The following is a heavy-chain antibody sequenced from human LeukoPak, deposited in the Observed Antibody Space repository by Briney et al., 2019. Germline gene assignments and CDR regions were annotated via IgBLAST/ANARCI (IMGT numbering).Heavy chain of an antibody. CDR3: ARGLAAPKGLGIEY. D-gene: IGHD3-16*01. CDR1: GGTFSSYA. Sequence: SVKVSCKASGGTFSSYAISWVRQAPGQGLEWMGGIIPIFGTANYAQKFQGRVTITADKSTSTAYMELSSLRSEDTAVYYCARGLAAPKGLGIEYWGQGTLVTVSS. V-gene: IGHV1-69*06. CDR2: IIPIFGTA. J-gene: IGHJ4*02.